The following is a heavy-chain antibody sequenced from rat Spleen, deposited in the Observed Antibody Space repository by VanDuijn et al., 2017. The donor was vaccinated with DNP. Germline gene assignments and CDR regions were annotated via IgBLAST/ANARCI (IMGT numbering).Heavy chain of an antibody. V-gene: IGHV5-17*01. CDR1: GFTFSDYA. CDR3: ARSLLGYNMDPFAY. J-gene: IGHJ3*01. D-gene: IGHD1-5*01. Sequence: EVQLVESGGGLVQPGRSLKLSCAVSGFTFSDYAMAWVRQAPEKGLEWVATISYDGSRTYYRDSVNGRFTVSRDNAKSTLYLQMDSLRSEDTATYYCARSLLGYNMDPFAYWGQGTLVTVSS. CDR2: ISYDGSRT.